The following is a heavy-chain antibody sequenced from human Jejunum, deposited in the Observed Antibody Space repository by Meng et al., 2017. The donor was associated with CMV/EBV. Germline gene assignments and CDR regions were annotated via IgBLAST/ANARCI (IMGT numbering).Heavy chain of an antibody. CDR3: ARGGGANLYFDY. CDR1: GYSLPSYW. V-gene: IGHV5-51*01. Sequence: CKGSGYSLPSYWIGWVRQMPGKGLEWMGIIYPGDPDTRYRPSFQGQVPLPGEKALRPAFLKGSSLKAPEPAMYYRARGGGANLYFDYWGQGTLVTVSS. D-gene: IGHD4/OR15-4a*01. CDR2: IYPGDPDT. J-gene: IGHJ4*02.